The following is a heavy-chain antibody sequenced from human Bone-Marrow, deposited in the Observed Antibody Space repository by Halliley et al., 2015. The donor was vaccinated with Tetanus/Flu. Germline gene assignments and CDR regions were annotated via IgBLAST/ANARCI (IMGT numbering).Heavy chain of an antibody. CDR3: VTGAGWLPDY. J-gene: IGHJ4*02. D-gene: IGHD5-12*01. V-gene: IGHV4-59*01. Sequence: GKGLEWIGYVYDRGGTNYNPSPKSRVTMSRDTSKNRFSLNLSSVTAADTAVYYCVTGAGWLPDYWGQGTLVTVS. CDR2: VYDRGGT.